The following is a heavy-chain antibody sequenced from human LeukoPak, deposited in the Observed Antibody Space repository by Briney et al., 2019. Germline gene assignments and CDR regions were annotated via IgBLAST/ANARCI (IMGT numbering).Heavy chain of an antibody. CDR1: GGSISSSSYY. CDR2: IYYSGST. D-gene: IGHD3-10*01. V-gene: IGHV4-39*01. Sequence: SETLSLTCTVSGGSISSSSYYWGWIRQPPGKGLEWIGSIYYSGSTYYNPSLKSRVTISVDTSKNQFSLKLSSVTAADTAVYYCASRDADYWGQGTLVTVSS. J-gene: IGHJ4*02. CDR3: ASRDADY.